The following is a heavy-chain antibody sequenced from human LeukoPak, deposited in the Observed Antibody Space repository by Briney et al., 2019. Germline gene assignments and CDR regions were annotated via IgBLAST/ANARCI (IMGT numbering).Heavy chain of an antibody. CDR2: INHSGST. V-gene: IGHV4-34*01. D-gene: IGHD2-2*01. CDR1: GGSFSGYY. Sequence: SETLSLTCAVYGGSFSGYYWSWIRQPPRKGLEWIGEINHSGSTNYNPSLKSRVTISVDTSKNQFSLKLSSVTAADTAVYYCARSEPHPSAMVDYWGQGTLVTVSS. CDR3: ARSEPHPSAMVDY. J-gene: IGHJ4*02.